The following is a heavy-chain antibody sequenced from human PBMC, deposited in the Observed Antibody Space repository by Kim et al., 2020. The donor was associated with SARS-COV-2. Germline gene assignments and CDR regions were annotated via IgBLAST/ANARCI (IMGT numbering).Heavy chain of an antibody. V-gene: IGHV1-69*01. CDR3: AKDGFREYFQH. D-gene: IGHD3-10*01. CDR2: A. Sequence: ANYAQKFQGRVTMTADESTGTAYMELSSLRTEDTAVYYCAKDGFREYFQHWGQGTLVTVSS. J-gene: IGHJ1*01.